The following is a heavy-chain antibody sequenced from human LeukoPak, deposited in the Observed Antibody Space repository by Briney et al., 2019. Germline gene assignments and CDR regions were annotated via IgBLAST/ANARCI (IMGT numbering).Heavy chain of an antibody. CDR1: GYTFTGYC. D-gene: IGHD3-10*01. J-gene: IGHJ5*02. CDR2: ISPSGGST. CDR3: ARDSGTTGEVKFDP. V-gene: IGHV1-46*01. Sequence: ASVKVSCKPSGYTFTGYCLNWVRQAPGQGLEWMGVISPSGGSTTYAQKFQGRVTLTRDMSTSTDYLELSSLRSEDTAVYYCARDSGTTGEVKFDPWGQGTLVTVSS.